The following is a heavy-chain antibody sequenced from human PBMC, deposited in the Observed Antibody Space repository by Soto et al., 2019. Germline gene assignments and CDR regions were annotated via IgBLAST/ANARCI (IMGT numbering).Heavy chain of an antibody. V-gene: IGHV4-59*01. Sequence: KPSETLSLTCTVSGGSISIYYWSWIRQPPGKGLEWIASIYYTGTTNYNPSLGTRVTISIDAPENQFSLKLSSVTAADTAVYYCARDTVLTGMFDFWGQGTLVTVSS. CDR2: IYYTGTT. J-gene: IGHJ4*02. D-gene: IGHD4-17*01. CDR3: ARDTVLTGMFDF. CDR1: GGSISIYY.